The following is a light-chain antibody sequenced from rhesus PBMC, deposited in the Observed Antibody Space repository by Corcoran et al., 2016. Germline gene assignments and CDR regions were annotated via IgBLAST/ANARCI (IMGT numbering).Light chain of an antibody. CDR2: KAS. V-gene: IGKV1-22*01. Sequence: DIQMTQSPSSLSASVGDTVTITCRASQRMSSWLAWYQQKPGKAPKLLIYKASSLQSGVPSRFSGSGAGTDFTLIISSLQSEDFATYYCQQYSSSPFTFGPGTKLDIK. J-gene: IGKJ3*01. CDR3: QQYSSSPFT. CDR1: QRMSSW.